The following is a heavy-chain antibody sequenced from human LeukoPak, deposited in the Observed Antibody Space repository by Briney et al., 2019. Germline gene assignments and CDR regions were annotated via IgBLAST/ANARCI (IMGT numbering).Heavy chain of an antibody. CDR2: IKEDGSEK. Sequence: GGSLRLSCAASGFTFTTYWMTWVRQAPGKGLEWVANIKEDGSEKYYVDSVKGRFTISRDNAKNSLYLQMNSLRAEDTAVYYCASTAVAGTFQYYYYYGMDVWGQGTTVTVSS. CDR3: ASTAVAGTFQYYYYYGMDV. V-gene: IGHV3-7*01. CDR1: GFTFTTYW. J-gene: IGHJ6*02. D-gene: IGHD6-19*01.